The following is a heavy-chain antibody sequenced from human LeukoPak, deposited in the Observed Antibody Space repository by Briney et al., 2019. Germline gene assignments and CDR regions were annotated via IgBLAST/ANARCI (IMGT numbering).Heavy chain of an antibody. CDR2: IWYDGSNK. J-gene: IGHJ4*02. V-gene: IGHV3-33*06. CDR1: GFTFSSYG. Sequence: PGGSVRLSCAASGFTFSSYGMHWVRQAPGKGLEWVAVIWYDGSNKYYADSVKGRFTISRDNSKNTLYLQMNSLRAEDTAVYYCVKDGTTDGGYGDFDYWGQGTLVTVSS. D-gene: IGHD5-12*01. CDR3: VKDGTTDGGYGDFDY.